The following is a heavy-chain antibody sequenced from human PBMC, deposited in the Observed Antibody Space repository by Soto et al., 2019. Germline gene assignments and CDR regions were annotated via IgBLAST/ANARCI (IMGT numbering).Heavy chain of an antibody. J-gene: IGHJ4*02. CDR2: VFHTGDT. CDR3: ARKAWVRFDY. D-gene: IGHD7-27*01. V-gene: IGHV4-4*02. Sequence: SETLSLTCAVSSDSISRSVWWTWVRQPPGKGLEWIGEVFHTGDTNYNPSLKSRVTMSVDKSTNEFSLKVTSVTAADTATYYCARKAWVRFDYWGQGALVTGLL. CDR1: SDSISRSVW.